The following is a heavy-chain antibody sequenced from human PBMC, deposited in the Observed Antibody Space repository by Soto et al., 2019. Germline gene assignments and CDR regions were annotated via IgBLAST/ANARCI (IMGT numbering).Heavy chain of an antibody. D-gene: IGHD3-10*01. J-gene: IGHJ6*02. CDR3: ARGYYYGSGRPTPGGMDV. V-gene: IGHV1-18*03. CDR2: ISTYTGNT. Sequence: QVHLVQSGAEVEKPGASVKVSCKASGYTFTNYDINWVRQAPGQGLEWMGWISTYTGNTNYAQKLQGRVTMTTDTSTSTAYMELRSLRSDDMAVYYCARGYYYGSGRPTPGGMDVWGQGTTVTVSS. CDR1: GYTFTNYD.